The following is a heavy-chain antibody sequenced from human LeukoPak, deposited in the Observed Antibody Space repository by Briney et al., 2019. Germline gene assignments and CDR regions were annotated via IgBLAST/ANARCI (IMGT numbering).Heavy chain of an antibody. V-gene: IGHV1-2*02. CDR2: VNPNSGGT. J-gene: IGHJ4*02. Sequence: ASVKVSCKASGYSFTGYYMQWLGQAPARGREGMGWVNPNSGGTNYAPKFQGGGTMTSGTTINTAYIQLSNRRSDDTAVYYCARVRGSGSYPFQKYFFDYWGQGTLVTVSS. CDR1: GYSFTGYY. CDR3: ARVRGSGSYPFQKYFFDY. D-gene: IGHD1-26*01.